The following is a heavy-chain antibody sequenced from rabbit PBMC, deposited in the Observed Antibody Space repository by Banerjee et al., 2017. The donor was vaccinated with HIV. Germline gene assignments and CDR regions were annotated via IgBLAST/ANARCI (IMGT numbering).Heavy chain of an antibody. V-gene: IGHV1S40*01. J-gene: IGHJ4*01. CDR1: GFSFSSTYW. Sequence: QSLEESGGDLVKPGASLTLTCTASGFSFSSTYWICWVRQAPGKGLEWIACIYAGSSGNTYYASWAKGRFTISKTSSTTVTLQMTSLTAADTATYFCARDADYYGGVSYDLWGPGTLVTVS. D-gene: IGHD2-1*01. CDR2: IYAGSSGNT. CDR3: ARDADYYGGVSYDL.